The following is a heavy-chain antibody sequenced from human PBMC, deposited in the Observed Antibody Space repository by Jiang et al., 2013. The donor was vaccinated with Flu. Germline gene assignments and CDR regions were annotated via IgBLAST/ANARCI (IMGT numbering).Heavy chain of an antibody. CDR2: IYYSGST. D-gene: IGHD3-10*01. CDR3: ARHEVRGVIRGPDY. V-gene: IGHV4-59*08. CDR1: GGSISSYY. J-gene: IGHJ4*02. Sequence: LLKPSETLSLTCTVSGGSISSYYWSWIRQPPGKGLEWIGYIYYSGSTNYNPSLKSRVTISVDTSKNQFSLKLSSVTAADTAVYYCARHEVRGVIRGPDYWGQGTLVTVSS.